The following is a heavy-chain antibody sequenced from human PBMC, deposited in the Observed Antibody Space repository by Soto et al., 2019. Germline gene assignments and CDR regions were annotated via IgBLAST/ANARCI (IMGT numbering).Heavy chain of an antibody. J-gene: IGHJ3*02. V-gene: IGHV2-70*13. Sequence: ESGPTLVNPSQTLTLTCTFSGFSLNTTGMCVSWIRQPPGKALEWLALIEWDSDKHYTTSLKTRLTVSKDTSKNQVVLTMTNMDPVDTATYYCARSWNSRVKGTHDTWGQGTMVTVSS. CDR1: GFSLNTTGMC. D-gene: IGHD3-22*01. CDR2: IEWDSDK. CDR3: ARSWNSRVKGTHDT.